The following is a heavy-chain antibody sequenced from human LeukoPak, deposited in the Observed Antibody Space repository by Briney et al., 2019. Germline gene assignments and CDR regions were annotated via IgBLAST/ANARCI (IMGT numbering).Heavy chain of an antibody. D-gene: IGHD2-8*01. J-gene: IGHJ4*02. CDR1: GFTFSSYA. CDR3: ARAWGGYCTNGVCPCGY. CDR2: ISSNGGGT. Sequence: GGSLRLSCAASGFTFSSYAMHWVRQAPGKGLEYVSAISSNGGGTYYANSVKGRFTISRDNSKNTLYLQMGSLRAEDMAVYYCARAWGGYCTNGVCPCGYWGQGTLVTVSS. V-gene: IGHV3-64*01.